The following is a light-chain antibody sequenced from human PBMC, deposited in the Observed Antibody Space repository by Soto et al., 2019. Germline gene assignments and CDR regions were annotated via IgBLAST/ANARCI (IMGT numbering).Light chain of an antibody. J-gene: IGLJ2*01. CDR1: SSNIGAGYD. V-gene: IGLV1-40*01. CDR2: GNS. CDR3: QSYDSSLSVL. Sequence: QSVLTQPPSVSGAPGQRVTISCTGSSSNIGAGYDVHWYQQLPGTAPKLLIYGNSNRPSGVPDRFSVSKSGTSASLAITGLHAEYEADYYCQSYDSSLSVLFGGGTKLTVL.